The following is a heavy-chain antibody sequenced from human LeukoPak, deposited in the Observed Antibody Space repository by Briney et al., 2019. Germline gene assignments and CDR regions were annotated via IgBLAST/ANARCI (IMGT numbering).Heavy chain of an antibody. CDR2: INRSGST. CDR1: GGSFSGYY. D-gene: IGHD4-17*01. CDR3: ATAYRNHDYAIPGAPRFDY. V-gene: IGHV4-34*01. Sequence: SETLSLTCAVYGGSFSGYYWSWIRQPPGKGLEWIGEINRSGSTNYNPSLKSRVTISVDTSKNQFSLKLSSVTAADTAVYYCATAYRNHDYAIPGAPRFDYWGQGTLVTVSS. J-gene: IGHJ4*02.